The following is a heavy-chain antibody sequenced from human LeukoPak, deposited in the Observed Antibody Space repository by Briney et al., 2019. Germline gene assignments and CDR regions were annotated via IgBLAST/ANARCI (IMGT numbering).Heavy chain of an antibody. CDR3: ARDRNFRRYPYYYYGMDV. CDR2: INHSGST. V-gene: IGHV4-39*07. J-gene: IGHJ6*02. Sequence: PSETLSLTCTVSGGSISSSSYYWGWIRQPPGKGLEWIGEINHSGSTNYNPSLKSRVTISVDTSKNQFSLKLSSVTAADTAVYYCARDRNFRRYPYYYYGMDVWGQGTTVTVSS. CDR1: GGSISSSSYY. D-gene: IGHD2/OR15-2a*01.